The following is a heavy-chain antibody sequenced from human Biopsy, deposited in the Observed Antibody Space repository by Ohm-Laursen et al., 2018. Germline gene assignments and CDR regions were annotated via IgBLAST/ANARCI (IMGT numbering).Heavy chain of an antibody. V-gene: IGHV1-18*01. Sequence: SVKVSCKASGYTFTSYGISWVRQAPGQGLEWMGWINTYNANTDYAQKVQGRVTMTTDTSTSTAYMELRSLRSDDTAVYYCARDYQPKIMTMHYYYYGMDVWGLGTTVTVSS. J-gene: IGHJ6*02. CDR2: INTYNANT. CDR3: ARDYQPKIMTMHYYYYGMDV. CDR1: GYTFTSYG. D-gene: IGHD2-2*01.